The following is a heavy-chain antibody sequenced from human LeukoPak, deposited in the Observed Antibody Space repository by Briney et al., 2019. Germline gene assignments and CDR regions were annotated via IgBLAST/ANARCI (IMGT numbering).Heavy chain of an antibody. CDR1: GFTFSSYG. D-gene: IGHD3-10*01. CDR3: AKDYSYYGSGPICLVY. J-gene: IGHJ4*02. CDR2: ISYDGSNK. V-gene: IGHV3-30*18. Sequence: GSLRLSCAASGFTFSSYGMHWVRQAPGKGLEWVAVISYDGSNKYYADSVKGRFTISRDNSKNTLYLQMNSLRAEDTAVYYCAKDYSYYGSGPICLVYWGQGTLVTVSS.